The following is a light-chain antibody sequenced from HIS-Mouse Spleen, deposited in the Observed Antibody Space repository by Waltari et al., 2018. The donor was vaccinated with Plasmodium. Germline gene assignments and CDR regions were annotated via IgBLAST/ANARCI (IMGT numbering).Light chain of an antibody. CDR3: SSYAGSNNLV. V-gene: IGLV2-8*01. Sequence: QSALTQPPSASGSPGQSVTISCTGTSSDVGGYNYVSWYQKHPGKAPKLMMYAVNKRPPPVPVRFSGSKSGNTASLTVSGLQAEDEADYYCSSYAGSNNLVFGGGTKLTVL. CDR2: AVN. CDR1: SSDVGGYNY. J-gene: IGLJ2*01.